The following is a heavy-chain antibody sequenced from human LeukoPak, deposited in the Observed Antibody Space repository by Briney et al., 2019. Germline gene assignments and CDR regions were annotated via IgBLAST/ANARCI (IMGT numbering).Heavy chain of an antibody. CDR2: ISWNSGSI. V-gene: IGHV3-9*03. D-gene: IGHD6-19*01. J-gene: IGHJ3*02. CDR3: AKDMGVAGTMGAFDI. CDR1: GFTFDDYA. Sequence: GGSLRLSCAASGFTFDDYAMHCVRQAPGRGLEWVSGISWNSGSIGYADSVKGRFTISRDNAKNSLYLQMNSLRAEDMALYYCAKDMGVAGTMGAFDIWGQGTMVTVSS.